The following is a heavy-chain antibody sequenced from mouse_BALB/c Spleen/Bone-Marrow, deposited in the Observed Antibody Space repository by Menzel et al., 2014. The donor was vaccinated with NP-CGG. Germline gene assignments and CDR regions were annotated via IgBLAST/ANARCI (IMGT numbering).Heavy chain of an antibody. CDR1: GFAFSSYD. CDR3: VRPLYCYGSSPFYAMDY. V-gene: IGHV5-12-1*01. D-gene: IGHD1-1*01. J-gene: IGHJ4*01. Sequence: EVQLQQSGGGLVKPGGSLKLSCAASGFAFSSYDMSWVRQTPEKRLEWVAYISSGGGSTYYPDTVKGRFTISRDNAKNTLYLQMSRLKSEDTAMYYCVRPLYCYGSSPFYAMDYWGQGTSVTVSS. CDR2: ISSGGGST.